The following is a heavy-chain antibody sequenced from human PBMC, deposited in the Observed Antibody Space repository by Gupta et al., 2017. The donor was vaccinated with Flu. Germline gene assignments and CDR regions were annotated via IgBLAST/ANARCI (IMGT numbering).Heavy chain of an antibody. J-gene: IGHJ4*02. CDR2: ISSSSSYI. D-gene: IGHD2-15*01. CDR1: TFSSYS. V-gene: IGHV3-21*01. CDR3: ARDMSTPVVVAAATNPGIDY. Sequence: TFSSYSMNWVRQAPGKGLEWVSSISSSSSYIYYADSVKGRFTISRDNAKNSLYLQMNSLRAEDTAVYYCARDMSTPVVVAAATNPGIDYWGQGTLVTVSS.